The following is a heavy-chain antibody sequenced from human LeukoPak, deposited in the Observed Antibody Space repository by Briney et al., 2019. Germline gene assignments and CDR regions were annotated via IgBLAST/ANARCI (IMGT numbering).Heavy chain of an antibody. CDR3: ARDMYSSSWYFDY. Sequence: PGGSLRLSCAASGFTVSGTYMDWVRQAPGKGLEWVSVIYGGGGTVYADSVKGRFTISRDNSKNMVYLQMNSLRAEDTAVYYCARDMYSSSWYFDYWGQGTLVTVSS. CDR2: IYGGGGT. D-gene: IGHD6-13*01. CDR1: GFTVSGTY. V-gene: IGHV3-66*01. J-gene: IGHJ4*02.